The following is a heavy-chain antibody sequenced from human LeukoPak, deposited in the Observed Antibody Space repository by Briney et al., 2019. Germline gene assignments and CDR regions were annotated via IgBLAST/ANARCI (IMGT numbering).Heavy chain of an antibody. Sequence: GGSLRLSCAASGFTFSSYWMHWVRQAPGMGLVWVSRISGDGSTTSYADSVKGRFTISRDNAKNTLYLQMNSLRAEDTAVYYCARLDILTGNYYFFNFWGQGTLVTVSS. J-gene: IGHJ4*02. D-gene: IGHD3-9*01. V-gene: IGHV3-74*01. CDR3: ARLDILTGNYYFFNF. CDR1: GFTFSSYW. CDR2: ISGDGSTT.